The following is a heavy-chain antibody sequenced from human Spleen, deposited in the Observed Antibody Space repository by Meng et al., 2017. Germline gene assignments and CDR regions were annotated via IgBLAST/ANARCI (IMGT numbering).Heavy chain of an antibody. Sequence: GSLRLSCVVSGGSFSDYYWSWNRPPPGKGLEWIGEINHSGSTNYNPSLGSRATISVDTTQNHLSLKLSSVTDADAAVYYCARGPTTMAHPFDYWGQGTLVTVSS. CDR3: ARGPTTMAHPFDY. V-gene: IGHV4-34*01. CDR2: INHSGST. CDR1: GGSFSDYY. J-gene: IGHJ4*02. D-gene: IGHD4-11*01.